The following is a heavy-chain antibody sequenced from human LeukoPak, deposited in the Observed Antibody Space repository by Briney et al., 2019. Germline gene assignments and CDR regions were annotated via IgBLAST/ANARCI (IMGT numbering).Heavy chain of an antibody. J-gene: IGHJ4*02. CDR2: IKHDAREK. V-gene: IGHV3-7*01. CDR1: GFTFSSYW. CDR3: ARSAFPADY. Sequence: GGSLRLSCTGSGFTFSSYWMTWVRQAPGQGLEWVANIKHDAREKYYVDSVMGRFTISRDNAKNSVFLQMNSLRAEDTALYYCARSAFPADYWGQGILVTVSS. D-gene: IGHD2/OR15-2a*01.